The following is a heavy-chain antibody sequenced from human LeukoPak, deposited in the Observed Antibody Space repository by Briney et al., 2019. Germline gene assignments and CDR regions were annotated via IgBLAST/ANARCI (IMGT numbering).Heavy chain of an antibody. J-gene: IGHJ3*01. CDR3: ARDWHFDL. V-gene: IGHV3-64*01. CDR1: GFSFSSYA. CDR2: IGKNGVSR. Sequence: GGSLRLSCAASGFSFSSYAMYWVRQAPGKGLEYVSAIGKNGVSRYYANSVGGRFTISRDNSKNTLYLQMGSLRADDMAVYYCARDWHFDLWGQGTVVTVSS.